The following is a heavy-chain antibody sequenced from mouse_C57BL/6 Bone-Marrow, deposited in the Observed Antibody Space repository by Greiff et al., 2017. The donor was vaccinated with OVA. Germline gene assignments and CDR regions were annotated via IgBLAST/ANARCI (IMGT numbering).Heavy chain of an antibody. Sequence: QVQLQQSGAELVKPGASVKLSCKASGCTFTSYWMHWVKQRPGQGLEWIGMIHPNSGSTNYNEKFKSKATLTVDKSSSTAYMQLSSLTSEDSAVYYCARECNYWYFDVWGTGTTVTVSS. CDR2: IHPNSGST. CDR1: GCTFTSYW. V-gene: IGHV1-64*01. J-gene: IGHJ1*03. CDR3: ARECNYWYFDV.